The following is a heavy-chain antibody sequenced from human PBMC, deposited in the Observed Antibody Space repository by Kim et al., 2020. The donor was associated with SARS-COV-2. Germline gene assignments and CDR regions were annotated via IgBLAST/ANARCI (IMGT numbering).Heavy chain of an antibody. V-gene: IGHV4-59*13. Sequence: SETLSLTCTVSGGSISSYYWSWIRQPPGKGLEWIGYIYYSGSTNYNPSLKSRVTISVDTSQNQFSLKLSSVTAADTAVYYCARGAAAAVPDYWGQGTLVTVSS. J-gene: IGHJ4*02. D-gene: IGHD6-13*01. CDR3: ARGAAAAVPDY. CDR1: GGSISSYY. CDR2: IYYSGST.